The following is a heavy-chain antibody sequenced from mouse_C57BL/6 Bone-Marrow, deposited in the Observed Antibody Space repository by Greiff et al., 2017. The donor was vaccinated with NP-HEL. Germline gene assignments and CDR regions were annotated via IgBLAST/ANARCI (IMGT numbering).Heavy chain of an antibody. CDR2: IDPSDSYT. CDR1: GYTFTSYW. CDR3: ARRQLRLLFDY. J-gene: IGHJ2*01. V-gene: IGHV1-50*01. Sequence: VQLQQPGAELVKPGASVKLSCKASGYTFTSYWMQWVKQRPGQGLEWIGEIDPSDSYTNYNPKFKGKATLTVDTSSSTAYMQLSSLTSEDSAVYYCARRQLRLLFDYWGQGTTLTVSS. D-gene: IGHD3-2*02.